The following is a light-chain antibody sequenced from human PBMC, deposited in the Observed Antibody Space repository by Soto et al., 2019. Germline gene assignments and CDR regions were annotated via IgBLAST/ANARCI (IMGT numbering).Light chain of an antibody. V-gene: IGKV3-15*01. Sequence: EIVMTQSPATLSVSPGERATLSCGASQSVSTNLAWYQQKRGQAPRLLIYGASTRATGIPARFTGSGSGTEFTLTISSLQSEDFAVYYCQQYNDWPPYTFGQGTKLDIK. CDR1: QSVSTN. CDR2: GAS. J-gene: IGKJ2*01. CDR3: QQYNDWPPYT.